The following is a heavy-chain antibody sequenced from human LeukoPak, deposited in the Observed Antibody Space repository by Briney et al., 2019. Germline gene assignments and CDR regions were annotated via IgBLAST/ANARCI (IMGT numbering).Heavy chain of an antibody. J-gene: IGHJ4*02. CDR2: INPNSGGT. D-gene: IGHD6-19*01. CDR3: ARYYSSGWYVGFDY. V-gene: IGHV1-2*02. Sequence: ASVEVSCKASGYTFTGYYMHWVRQAPGQGLEWMGWINPNSGGTNYAQKFQGRVTMTRDTSISTAYMELSRLRSDDTAVYYCARYYSSGWYVGFDYWGQGTLVTVSS. CDR1: GYTFTGYY.